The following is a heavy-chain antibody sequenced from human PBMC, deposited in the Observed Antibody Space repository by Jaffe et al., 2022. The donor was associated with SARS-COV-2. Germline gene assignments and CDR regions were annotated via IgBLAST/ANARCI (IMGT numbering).Heavy chain of an antibody. CDR2: IYYSGST. V-gene: IGHV4-39*01. CDR1: GGSISSSSYY. J-gene: IGHJ4*02. Sequence: QLQLQESGPGLVKPSETLSLTCTVSGGSISSSSYYWGWIRQPPGKGLEWIGSIYYSGSTYYNPSLKSRVTISVDTSKNQFSLKLSSVTAADTAVYYCARHGISLPFEDWGQGTLVTVSS. CDR3: ARHGISLPFED.